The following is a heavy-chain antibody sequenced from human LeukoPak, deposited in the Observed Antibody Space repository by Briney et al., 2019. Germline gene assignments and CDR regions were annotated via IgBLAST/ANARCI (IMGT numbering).Heavy chain of an antibody. J-gene: IGHJ4*02. V-gene: IGHV4-59*01. CDR3: ARRVGDKDYFDY. Sequence: SETLSLTYTVSGGSISSYYWSWIRQPPGKGLEWIAYIYYSGSTNYNPSLKSRVTISIDTSKNQFSLKVSSVTAADTAVYYCARRVGDKDYFDYWGQGTLVTVSS. CDR1: GGSISSYY. CDR2: IYYSGST. D-gene: IGHD1-26*01.